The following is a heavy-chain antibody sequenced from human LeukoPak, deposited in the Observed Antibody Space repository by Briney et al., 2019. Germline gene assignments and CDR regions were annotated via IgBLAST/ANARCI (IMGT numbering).Heavy chain of an antibody. V-gene: IGHV3-33*01. CDR3: ARDSSYCSSTSCYWKGSEIRFDY. D-gene: IGHD2-2*01. Sequence: GGSLRLSCAAAGFIFNHYGMHWVRQAPGKGLEWVAVIWSDGTNQYYADSVKGRFTISRDDSGNTVYLQMNSLRPEDTGVYYCARDSSYCSSTSCYWKGSEIRFDYWGQGTLVTVSS. CDR2: IWSDGTNQ. CDR1: GFIFNHYG. J-gene: IGHJ4*02.